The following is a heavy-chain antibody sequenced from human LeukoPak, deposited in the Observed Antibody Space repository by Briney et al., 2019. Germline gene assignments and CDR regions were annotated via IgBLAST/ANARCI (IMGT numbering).Heavy chain of an antibody. D-gene: IGHD6-13*01. CDR2: INPNSGGT. CDR3: ATELLYSSSWGDYYYYGMDV. Sequence: ASVKVSCKASGYTFTGYYMHWVRQAPGQGLEWMGWINPNSGGTNYAQKFQGWVTMTRDTSISTAYMELSRLRSDDTAVYYCATELLYSSSWGDYYYYGMDVWGQGTTVTVSS. J-gene: IGHJ6*02. V-gene: IGHV1-2*04. CDR1: GYTFTGYY.